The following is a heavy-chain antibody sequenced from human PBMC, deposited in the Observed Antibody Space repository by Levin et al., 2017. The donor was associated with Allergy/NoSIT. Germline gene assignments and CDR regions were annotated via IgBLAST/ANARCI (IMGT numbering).Heavy chain of an antibody. Sequence: GGSLRLSCAASGFTFSSYGMHWVRQAPGKGLEWVAVIWYDGSNKYYADSVKGRFTISRDNSKNTLYLQMNSLRAEDTAVYYCARERGSHYYGSGSYYSYFDYWGQGTLVTVSS. D-gene: IGHD3-10*01. CDR2: IWYDGSNK. J-gene: IGHJ4*02. V-gene: IGHV3-33*01. CDR1: GFTFSSYG. CDR3: ARERGSHYYGSGSYYSYFDY.